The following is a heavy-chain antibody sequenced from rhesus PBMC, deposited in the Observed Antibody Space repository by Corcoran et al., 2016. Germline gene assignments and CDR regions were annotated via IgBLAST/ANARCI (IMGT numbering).Heavy chain of an antibody. CDR3: SRFDV. V-gene: IGHV3-54*02. CDR1: GFTFSIYG. CDR2: ISSDGRNK. Sequence: EEQMVESGGGLVQPGGSPIRSCAASGFTFSIYGLHWVRQAPGKGLEWVAVISSDGRNKQYADSVKDRFTISRDNSNNILYLQMNNLKLEDTAVYYCSRFDVWGPGVLVIVSS. J-gene: IGHJ5-1*01.